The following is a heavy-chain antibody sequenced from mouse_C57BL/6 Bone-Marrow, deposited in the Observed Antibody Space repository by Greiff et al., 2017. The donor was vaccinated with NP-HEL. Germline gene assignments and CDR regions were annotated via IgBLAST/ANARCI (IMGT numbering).Heavy chain of an antibody. CDR3: ARGSGYNPLDY. V-gene: IGHV1-50*01. Sequence: QVQLQQPGAELVKPGASVKLSCKASGYTFTSYWMQWVKQRPGQGLEWIGEIDPSDSYTNNNQKFKGKATLTVDTSSSTAYMQLSSLTSEDSAVYYCARGSGYNPLDYWGQGTTLTVSS. CDR1: GYTFTSYW. CDR2: IDPSDSYT. J-gene: IGHJ2*01. D-gene: IGHD3-2*02.